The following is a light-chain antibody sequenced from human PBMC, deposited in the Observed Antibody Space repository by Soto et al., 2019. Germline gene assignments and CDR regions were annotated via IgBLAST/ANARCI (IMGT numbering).Light chain of an antibody. Sequence: EIVLTQSPGTLSLSPGEGATLSCRASQSVSSNFLAWYQQKPGQSPRLLIYGASNRATGIPDRFSGSGSGPDFTLTISSLQPEDFATYYCQQSYSSPPTFGQGTKVDIK. J-gene: IGKJ1*01. CDR2: GAS. V-gene: IGKV3-20*01. CDR1: QSVSSNF. CDR3: QQSYSSPPT.